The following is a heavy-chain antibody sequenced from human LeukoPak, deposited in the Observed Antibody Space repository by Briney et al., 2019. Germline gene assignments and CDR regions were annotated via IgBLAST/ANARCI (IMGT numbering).Heavy chain of an antibody. CDR1: GFTFSSYD. V-gene: IGHV3-13*01. J-gene: IGHJ4*02. CDR3: ARGDCSSTSCPPDY. CDR2: IGTAGDT. D-gene: IGHD2-2*01. Sequence: PGGSLRLSCAASGFTFSSYDMHWVRQATGKGLEWVSAIGTAGDTYYPGSVKGRFTISRENAKNSLYLQMNSLRAGDTAVYYCARGDCSSTSCPPDYWGQGTLVTVSS.